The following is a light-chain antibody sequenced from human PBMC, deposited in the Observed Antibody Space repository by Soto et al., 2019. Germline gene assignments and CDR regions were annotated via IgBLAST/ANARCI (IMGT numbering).Light chain of an antibody. CDR3: QSFDSSMSNSWL. CDR2: GVT. Sequence: QSVLTQPPSVSGAPGQRVTISCTGGWSNIGAGYEVHWYQHLPGTAPKLLIYGVTNRPSGVPDRFSASRSGTSASLAITGLQADDEGDYYCQSFDSSMSNSWLFGGGIKVTVL. V-gene: IGLV1-40*01. J-gene: IGLJ3*02. CDR1: WSNIGAGYE.